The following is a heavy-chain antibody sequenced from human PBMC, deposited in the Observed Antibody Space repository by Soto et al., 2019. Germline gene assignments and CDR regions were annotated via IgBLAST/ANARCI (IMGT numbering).Heavy chain of an antibody. Sequence: GGSLRLSCAASGFTFSSYAMSWVRRAPGKGLEWVSAISGSGGSTYYADSVKGRFTISRDNSKNTLYLQMDSLRAEDTAVYYCAKSLLYSMGPYYFDYWGQGTLVTVSS. V-gene: IGHV3-23*01. CDR3: AKSLLYSMGPYYFDY. CDR1: GFTFSSYA. J-gene: IGHJ4*02. CDR2: ISGSGGST. D-gene: IGHD4-4*01.